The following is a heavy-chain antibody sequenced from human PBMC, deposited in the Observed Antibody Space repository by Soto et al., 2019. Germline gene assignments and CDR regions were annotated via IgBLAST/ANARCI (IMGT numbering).Heavy chain of an antibody. Sequence: QVQLVQSGAEVKKPGSSVKVSCKASGGTFSSYTISWVRQAPGQGLEWMGRIIPMLDIPNYAQRFQGRVTITADKSTSTAYMELSSLRSEDMAVYYCASLGGEYCSDTNCYTYFDYWGQGTLVTVSS. V-gene: IGHV1-69*02. CDR2: IIPMLDIP. CDR1: GGTFSSYT. J-gene: IGHJ4*02. D-gene: IGHD2-2*02. CDR3: ASLGGEYCSDTNCYTYFDY.